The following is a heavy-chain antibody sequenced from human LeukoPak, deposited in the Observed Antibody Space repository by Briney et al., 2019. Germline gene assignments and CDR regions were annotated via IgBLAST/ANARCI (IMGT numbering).Heavy chain of an antibody. J-gene: IGHJ6*03. CDR1: GGTFSSYA. CDR2: IIPIFGTA. Sequence: ASVKVSCKASGGTFSSYAISWVRQAPGQGLEWMGGIIPIFGTANYAQKFQGRVTITTDESTSTAYMELSSLRSEDTAVYYCARDRVSASPYYYYMVVWGKRTTVTVSS. CDR3: ARDRVSASPYYYYMVV. V-gene: IGHV1-69*05. D-gene: IGHD6-6*01.